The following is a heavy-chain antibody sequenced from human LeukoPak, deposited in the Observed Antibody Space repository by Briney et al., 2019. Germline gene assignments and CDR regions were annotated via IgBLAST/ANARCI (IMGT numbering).Heavy chain of an antibody. CDR3: AREENTAMVASFDY. J-gene: IGHJ4*02. V-gene: IGHV1-69*13. Sequence: GASVKVSCKASGGTFSSYAISWVRQAPGQGLEWMGGIIPIFGTANYAQKFQGRVTITADESTSTAYMELSSLRSEDTAVYYCAREENTAMVASFDYWGQGTLVTVSS. CDR2: IIPIFGTA. D-gene: IGHD5-18*01. CDR1: GGTFSSYA.